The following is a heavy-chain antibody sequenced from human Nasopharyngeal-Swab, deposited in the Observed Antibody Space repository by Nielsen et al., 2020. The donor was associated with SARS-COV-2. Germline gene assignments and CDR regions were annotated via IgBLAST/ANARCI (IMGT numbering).Heavy chain of an antibody. Sequence: GESLKISCEGSGHSFSNYWISWVRQVPGKGLEWMGKVDPSDSYTDYSPSLRGHVTISVDRSISTAYLQWSSLKASDTAMYYCARQYQNYFGSGDYHGAFDIWGQGTMVTVSS. J-gene: IGHJ3*02. CDR3: ARQYQNYFGSGDYHGAFDI. D-gene: IGHD3-10*01. V-gene: IGHV5-10-1*01. CDR2: VDPSDSYT. CDR1: GHSFSNYW.